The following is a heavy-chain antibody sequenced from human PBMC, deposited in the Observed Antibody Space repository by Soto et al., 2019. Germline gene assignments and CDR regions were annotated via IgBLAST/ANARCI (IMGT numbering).Heavy chain of an antibody. CDR2: MNPNSGNT. V-gene: IGHV1-8*01. J-gene: IGHJ3*02. D-gene: IGHD3-22*01. Sequence: QVQLVQSGAEVKKPGASVKVSCKASGYTFTSYDINWVRQATGQGLEWMGWMNPNSGNTGYAQKFQGRVTMTRNTYIITAYMELSSLRSEDTAVYYGVGRNYYDTDAFDIWGQGTMVTVSS. CDR1: GYTFTSYD. CDR3: VGRNYYDTDAFDI.